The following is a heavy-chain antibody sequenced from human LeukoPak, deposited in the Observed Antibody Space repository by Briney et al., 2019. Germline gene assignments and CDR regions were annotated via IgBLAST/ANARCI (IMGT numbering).Heavy chain of an antibody. Sequence: SETLSLTCTVSGGSISGYDWNWIRQPPGKGLGWVGYIHYGGSTNYNPSLRSRVTISVDTSKNQFSLRLSSVTAADTAVYYCAQSLGRSNWIGNWFDPWGQGTVVSVS. CDR1: GGSISGYD. CDR3: AQSLGRSNWIGNWFDP. CDR2: IHYGGST. J-gene: IGHJ5*02. D-gene: IGHD1-1*01. V-gene: IGHV4-59*01.